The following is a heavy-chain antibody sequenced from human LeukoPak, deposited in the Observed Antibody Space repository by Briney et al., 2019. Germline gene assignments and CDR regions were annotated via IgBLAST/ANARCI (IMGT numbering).Heavy chain of an antibody. D-gene: IGHD3-22*01. CDR1: GFTFSSYA. J-gene: IGHJ4*02. CDR3: AKGGSSGYYYSSTNFDY. V-gene: IGHV3-23*01. Sequence: GGSLRLSCAASGFTFSSYAMSWVRQAPGKGLEWVSAISGSGGSTYYADSVKGRFTISRDNSKNTLYLQMNSLRAEDTAVYYCAKGGSSGYYYSSTNFDYWGQGTLVTVSS. CDR2: ISGSGGST.